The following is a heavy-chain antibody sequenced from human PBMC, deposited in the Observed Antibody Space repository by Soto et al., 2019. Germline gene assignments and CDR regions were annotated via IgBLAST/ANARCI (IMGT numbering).Heavy chain of an antibody. V-gene: IGHV3-30*18. J-gene: IGHJ6*01. Sequence: QVQLVESGGGVVQPGRSLRLSCAASGFTFSSYGMHWVRQAPGKGLEWVAVISYDGSNKYYADSVKGRFTISRDNSKNTLDLQMNSLRAEDTAVYYCAKDGQGRNYYYYGMDVWGQGTTVTVSS. CDR3: AKDGQGRNYYYYGMDV. CDR1: GFTFSSYG. CDR2: ISYDGSNK.